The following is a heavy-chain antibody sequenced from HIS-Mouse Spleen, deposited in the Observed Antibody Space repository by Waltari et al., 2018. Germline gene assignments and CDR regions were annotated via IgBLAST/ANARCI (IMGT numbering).Heavy chain of an antibody. D-gene: IGHD1-7*01. V-gene: IGHV2-70*15. CDR2: IDWDDDK. CDR3: ARIQAGKLELPFDY. Sequence: QVTLRESGPALVKPPQTLPLPCTFSGFSLSTSGMCVSWIRQPPGKALEWLARIDWDDDKYYSTSLKTRLTISKDTSKNQVVLTMTNMDPVDTATYYCARIQAGKLELPFDYWGQGTLVTVSS. J-gene: IGHJ4*02. CDR1: GFSLSTSGMC.